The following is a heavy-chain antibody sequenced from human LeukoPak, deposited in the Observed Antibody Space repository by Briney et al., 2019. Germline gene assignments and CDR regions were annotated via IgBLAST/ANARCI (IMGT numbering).Heavy chain of an antibody. Sequence: SETLSLTCAVSGGSINSSSSYYWGWIRQPPGKGLEWIGSIYYSGNTYHNPSLKSRVTISVDTSKNQFSLKLSSVTAADTAVYYCARGGIVLRYFDWLKRGNWFDPWGQGTLVTVSS. CDR2: IYYSGNT. J-gene: IGHJ5*02. CDR3: ARGGIVLRYFDWLKRGNWFDP. CDR1: GGSINSSSSYY. V-gene: IGHV4-39*07. D-gene: IGHD3-9*01.